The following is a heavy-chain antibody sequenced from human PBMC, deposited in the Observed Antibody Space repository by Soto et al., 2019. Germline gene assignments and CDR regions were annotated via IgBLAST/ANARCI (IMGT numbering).Heavy chain of an antibody. V-gene: IGHV1-18*01. D-gene: IGHD3-22*01. Sequence: QVQLVQSGAEVKKPGASVKVSCKASGYTFTSYGISWVRQAPGQGLEWMGWISAYNGNTNYAQKLQGRVTMTTDTSTSTGYMELRSLRSDDTAVYYCARIQRYYYDSSGYYYVYWGQGTLVTVSS. CDR2: ISAYNGNT. CDR3: ARIQRYYYDSSGYYYVY. CDR1: GYTFTSYG. J-gene: IGHJ4*02.